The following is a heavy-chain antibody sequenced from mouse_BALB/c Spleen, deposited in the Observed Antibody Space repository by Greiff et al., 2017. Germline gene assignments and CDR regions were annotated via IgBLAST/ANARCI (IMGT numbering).Heavy chain of an antibody. CDR3: AREGAMDY. V-gene: IGHV1-9*01. CDR2: ILPGSGST. J-gene: IGHJ4*01. CDR1: GYTFSSYW. Sequence: VKLVESGAELMKPGASVKISCKATGYTFSSYWIEWVKQRPGHGLEWIGEILPGSGSTNYNEKFKGKAIFTADTSSNTAYMQLSSLTSEDSAVYYCAREGAMDYWGQGTSVTVSS.